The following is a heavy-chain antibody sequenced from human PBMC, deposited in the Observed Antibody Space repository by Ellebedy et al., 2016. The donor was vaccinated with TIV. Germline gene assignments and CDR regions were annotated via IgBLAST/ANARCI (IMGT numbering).Heavy chain of an antibody. Sequence: MPSETLSLTCTVSGGSISSYYWSWIRQPPGKGLEWIGYIYYSGSTNYNPSLQSRVSISVDTSKNQFALKLNSVTTADTAVYYCARDRRFREVIAARRGDYYYYGMDVWGQGTTVTVSS. CDR3: ARDRRFREVIAARRGDYYYYGMDV. CDR2: IYYSGST. D-gene: IGHD6-6*01. V-gene: IGHV4-59*01. J-gene: IGHJ6*02. CDR1: GGSISSYY.